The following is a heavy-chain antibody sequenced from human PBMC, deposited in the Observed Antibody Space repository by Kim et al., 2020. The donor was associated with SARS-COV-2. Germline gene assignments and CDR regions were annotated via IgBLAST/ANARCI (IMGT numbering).Heavy chain of an antibody. D-gene: IGHD3-16*01. CDR1: GFTFNYYT. J-gene: IGHJ4*02. Sequence: GWSLRLSCVPSGFTFNYYTLNWVRQAPGKGLEWISSISSSSADISYADSVKDRFTISRDNAKNSLHLQMSSLRAEDTAVYYCARLTAYAVWGQGTLVTVSS. CDR2: ISSSSADI. CDR3: ARLTAYAV. V-gene: IGHV3-21*01.